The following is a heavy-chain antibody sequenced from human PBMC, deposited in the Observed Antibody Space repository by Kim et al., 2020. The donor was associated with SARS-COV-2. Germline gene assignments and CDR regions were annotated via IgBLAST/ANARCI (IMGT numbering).Heavy chain of an antibody. Sequence: SETLSLTCTVSGGSISSGGYYWSWIRQHPGKGLEWIGYIYYSGSTYYNPSLKSRVTISVDTSKNQFSLKLSSVTAADTAVYYCAVLRVDTANWFDPWGQGTLVTVSS. CDR2: IYYSGST. V-gene: IGHV4-31*03. CDR3: AVLRVDTANWFDP. J-gene: IGHJ5*02. CDR1: GGSISSGGYY. D-gene: IGHD5-18*01.